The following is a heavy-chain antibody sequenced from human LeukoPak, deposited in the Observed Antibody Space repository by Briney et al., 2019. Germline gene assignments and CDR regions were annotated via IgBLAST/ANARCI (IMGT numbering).Heavy chain of an antibody. J-gene: IGHJ6*04. CDR1: GYTFTSYY. CDR3: ARDPILLGYYYYGTDV. V-gene: IGHV1-46*01. Sequence: ASVKVSCKASGYTFTSYYMHWVRQAPGQGLEWMGIINPSGGSTSYAQKFQGRVTMTRDTSTSTVYMELSSLRSEDTAVYYCARDPILLGYYYYGTDVWGKGTTVTVSS. D-gene: IGHD2-15*01. CDR2: INPSGGST.